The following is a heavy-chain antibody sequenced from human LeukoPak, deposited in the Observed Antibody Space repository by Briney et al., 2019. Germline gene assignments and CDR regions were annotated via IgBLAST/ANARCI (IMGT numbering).Heavy chain of an antibody. Sequence: ASVKVSCKASGYTFTSHGITWVRQAPGQGLEWMGWISAYNGNTNYAQKLQGRVTMTTDTSTSTAYMELRSLRFDDTAVYYCARFSRWDGTTFFDYWGQGTLVTVSS. CDR2: ISAYNGNT. CDR3: ARFSRWDGTTFFDY. V-gene: IGHV1-18*04. D-gene: IGHD1-1*01. CDR1: GYTFTSHG. J-gene: IGHJ4*02.